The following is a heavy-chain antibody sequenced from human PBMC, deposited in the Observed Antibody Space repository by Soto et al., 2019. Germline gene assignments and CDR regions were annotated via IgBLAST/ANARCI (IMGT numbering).Heavy chain of an antibody. V-gene: IGHV3-21*01. CDR3: AREDSIIIPAVSDF. CDR1: GFAFNNYG. CDR2: ISKSDYT. J-gene: IGHJ4*02. Sequence: GGSLRLSCTVSGFAFNNYGINWVRRAPGQGLEWVSSISKSDYTYYSDSVKGRFTISRDNAKNSVSLQMNTLRVEDTAVYYCAREDSIIIPAVSDFWGQGTLVTVSS. D-gene: IGHD2-2*01.